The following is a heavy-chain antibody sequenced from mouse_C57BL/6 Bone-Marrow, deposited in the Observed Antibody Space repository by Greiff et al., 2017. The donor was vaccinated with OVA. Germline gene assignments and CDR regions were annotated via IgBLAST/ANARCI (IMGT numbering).Heavy chain of an antibody. CDR1: GFSLTSYG. CDR2: IWRGGST. D-gene: IGHD1-1*01. V-gene: IGHV2-5*01. CDR3: AKTASYGSSQAWFAY. Sequence: QVHVKQSGPGLVQPSQSLSITCTVSGFSLTSYGVHWVRQSPGKGLEWLGVIWRGGSTDYNAAFMSRLSITKDNSKSQVFFKMNSLQADDTAIYYCAKTASYGSSQAWFAYWGQGTLVTVSA. J-gene: IGHJ3*01.